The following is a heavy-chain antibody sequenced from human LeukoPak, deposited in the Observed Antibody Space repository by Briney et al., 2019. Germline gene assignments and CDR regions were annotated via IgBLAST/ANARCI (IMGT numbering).Heavy chain of an antibody. CDR1: GFTVSSNY. D-gene: IGHD2-15*01. CDR3: AITVVAATSYYFDY. CDR2: IYSGGST. Sequence: GRSLRLSCAASGFTVSSNYMSWVRQAPGKGLEWVSVIYSGGSTYYADSVKGRFTISRDNSKNTLYLQMNSLRAEDTAVYYCAITVVAATSYYFDYWGQGTLVTVSS. V-gene: IGHV3-53*01. J-gene: IGHJ4*02.